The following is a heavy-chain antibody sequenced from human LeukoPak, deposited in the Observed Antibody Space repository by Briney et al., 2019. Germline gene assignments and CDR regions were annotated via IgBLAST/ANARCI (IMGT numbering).Heavy chain of an antibody. CDR2: ISWNSGSI. Sequence: GRSLRLSCAASGFTFDDYAMLWVRQAPGKGLEGVSGISWNSGSIGYADSVKGRFTISRDNAKNSLYLQMNSLRAEDMALYYCARESTGFDYWGQGTLVTVSS. V-gene: IGHV3-9*03. D-gene: IGHD3-10*01. J-gene: IGHJ4*02. CDR1: GFTFDDYA. CDR3: ARESTGFDY.